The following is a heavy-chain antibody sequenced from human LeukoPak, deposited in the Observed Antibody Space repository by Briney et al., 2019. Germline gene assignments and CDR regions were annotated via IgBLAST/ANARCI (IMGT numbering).Heavy chain of an antibody. D-gene: IGHD3-22*01. J-gene: IGHJ4*02. CDR1: GFTFSTYG. CDR3: ARDPGYYYDSSGYYFDY. Sequence: GGSLRLSCAASGFTFSTYGMNWVRQAPGKGLEWVSAISGSGGSTYYADSVKGRFTISRDNAKNSLYLQMNSLRAEDTAVYYCARDPGYYYDSSGYYFDYWGQGTLVTVSS. CDR2: ISGSGGST. V-gene: IGHV3-23*01.